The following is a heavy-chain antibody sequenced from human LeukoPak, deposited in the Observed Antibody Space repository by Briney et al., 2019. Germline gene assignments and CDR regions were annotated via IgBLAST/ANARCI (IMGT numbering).Heavy chain of an antibody. J-gene: IGHJ5*02. CDR3: ASTLITYYYGSGSYRGFGFDP. V-gene: IGHV4-34*01. CDR2: INHSGST. CDR1: GGSFSGYY. D-gene: IGHD3-10*01. Sequence: SETLSLTCAVYGGSFSGYYWSWLRQPPGKGLEWIGEINHSGSTNYNPSLTSRVTISVDTSNDQFSLRLSSVTAAETAVYYFASTLITYYYGSGSYRGFGFDPWGQGTLVTVSS.